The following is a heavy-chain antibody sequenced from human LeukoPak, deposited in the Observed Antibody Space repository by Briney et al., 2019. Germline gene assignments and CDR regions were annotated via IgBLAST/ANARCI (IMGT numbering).Heavy chain of an antibody. J-gene: IGHJ4*02. CDR2: IRSKAYGGTT. CDR3: TRDPDFWSGYSEYFDY. D-gene: IGHD3-3*01. V-gene: IGHV3-49*04. CDR1: GFTFGDYA. Sequence: GGSLRLSCTASGFTFGDYAMSWVRQAPGRGLEWVGFIRSKAYGGTTEYAASVKGRFTISRDDSKSIAYLQMNSLKTEDTAVYYCTRDPDFWSGYSEYFDYWGQGTLVTVSS.